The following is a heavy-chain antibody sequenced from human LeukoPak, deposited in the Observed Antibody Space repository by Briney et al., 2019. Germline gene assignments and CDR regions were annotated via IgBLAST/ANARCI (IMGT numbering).Heavy chain of an antibody. CDR3: AREGELGSFDY. CDR2: IYHSGST. D-gene: IGHD3-16*01. CDR1: GGSFSGYY. Sequence: SETLSLTCAVYGGSFSGYYWSWIRQPPGKGLEWIGYIYHSGSTYYNPSLKSRVTISVDRSKNQFSLKLSSVTAADTAVYYCAREGELGSFDYWGQGTLVTVSS. V-gene: IGHV4-34*01. J-gene: IGHJ4*02.